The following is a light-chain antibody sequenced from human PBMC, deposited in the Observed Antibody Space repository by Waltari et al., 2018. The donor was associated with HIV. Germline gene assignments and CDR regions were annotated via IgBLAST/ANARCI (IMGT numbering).Light chain of an antibody. CDR2: DNY. CDR3: GTWDSRLGLWV. CDR1: SSNIGNNS. Sequence: QSALTQPPSLSAAPGQKVTISCSGSSSNIGNNSVSWYHQFPGTATRLLIYDNYKRPSGIPDPFSGSKSGASAALGITGLQTGDESDYYCGTWDSRLGLWVFGGGTRLTVL. J-gene: IGLJ3*02. V-gene: IGLV1-51*01.